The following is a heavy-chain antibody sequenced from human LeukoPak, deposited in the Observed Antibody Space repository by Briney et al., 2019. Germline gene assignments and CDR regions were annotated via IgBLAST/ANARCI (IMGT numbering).Heavy chain of an antibody. CDR3: ARELYQSQEQPSGSSQGDI. Sequence: SETLSLTCTVSGGSISSYYWSWIRQPPGKGLVWIGYIYYSGSTNYNPSLKSRVTISVDTSKNQFSLKLSSVTAADTAVYYCARELYQSQEQPSGSSQGDIWGQGTMVTVSS. V-gene: IGHV4-59*01. CDR2: IYYSGST. CDR1: GGSISSYY. J-gene: IGHJ3*02. D-gene: IGHD1-26*01.